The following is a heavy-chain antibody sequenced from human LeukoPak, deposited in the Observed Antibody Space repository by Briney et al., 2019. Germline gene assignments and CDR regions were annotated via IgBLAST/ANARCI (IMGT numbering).Heavy chain of an antibody. CDR2: IYFTGNA. J-gene: IGHJ4*02. CDR3: ARSLRGAAHHFDY. V-gene: IGHV4-39*01. D-gene: IGHD2-15*01. Sequence: SETLSLTCTVSGGSISGSSYYWGWIRQPPGKGLEWIGSIYFTGNAYYNPSLKSRVTISADTSKNQFSLFLSSVTAADTAVYYCARSLRGAAHHFDYWGQGTLVTVSS. CDR1: GGSISGSSYY.